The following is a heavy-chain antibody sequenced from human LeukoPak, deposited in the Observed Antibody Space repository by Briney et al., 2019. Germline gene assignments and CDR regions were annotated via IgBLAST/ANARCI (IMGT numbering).Heavy chain of an antibody. V-gene: IGHV5-51*01. Sequence: GESLKISCKGSGYSVTSYWIGWVRQMPGKGVEGMGIIYPGDSDTRYSPSFQGQVTISADKSIRTASLQWSSLKASDTAMYYCATTPGGPGRPWYFDLWGRGTLVTVSS. CDR3: ATTPGGPGRPWYFDL. CDR2: IYPGDSDT. J-gene: IGHJ2*01. D-gene: IGHD3-10*01. CDR1: GYSVTSYW.